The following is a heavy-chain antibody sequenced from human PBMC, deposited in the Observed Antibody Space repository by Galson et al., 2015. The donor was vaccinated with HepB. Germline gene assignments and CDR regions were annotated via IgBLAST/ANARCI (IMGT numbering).Heavy chain of an antibody. V-gene: IGHV3-33*05. CDR3: ARSAADWNDGRYYKDHQHYMDV. CDR2: ISFDGGRK. CDR1: GFYRND. J-gene: IGHJ6*03. Sequence: SLRLSCAASGFYRNDMHWVRQAPGQGPEWVAFISFDGGRKHFGDSVKGRFTISRDNSKNTLSLHMHSLRIEDTGLYYCARSAADWNDGRYYKDHQHYMDVWGSGTTVTVS. D-gene: IGHD1-1*01.